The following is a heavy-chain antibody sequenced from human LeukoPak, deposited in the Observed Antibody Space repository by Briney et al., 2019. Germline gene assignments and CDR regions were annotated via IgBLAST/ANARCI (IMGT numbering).Heavy chain of an antibody. Sequence: GGSLRLSCAASGFTFSTYVMHWVRQAPGKGLEFVSAISSNGGSTYYANSVKDRFTISRDNSKNTLYLQMGSLRPEDMAVYHCARARNTPNDYWGQGTLVTVSS. J-gene: IGHJ4*02. D-gene: IGHD5-18*01. CDR3: ARARNTPNDY. CDR1: GFTFSTYV. V-gene: IGHV3-64*01. CDR2: ISSNGGST.